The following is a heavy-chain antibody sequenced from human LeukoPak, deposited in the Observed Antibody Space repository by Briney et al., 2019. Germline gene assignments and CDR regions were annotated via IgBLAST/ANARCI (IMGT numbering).Heavy chain of an antibody. V-gene: IGHV4-59*12. CDR2: IYYSGST. D-gene: IGHD3-10*01. CDR3: ARAGYYGSEPYYFDY. CDR1: GGSISSYY. Sequence: PSETLSLTCTVSGGSISSYYWSWIRQPPGKGLEWIGYIYYSGSTNYNPSLKSRVTISVDTSKNQFSLKLSSVTAADTAVYYCARAGYYGSEPYYFDYWGQGTLVTVSS. J-gene: IGHJ4*02.